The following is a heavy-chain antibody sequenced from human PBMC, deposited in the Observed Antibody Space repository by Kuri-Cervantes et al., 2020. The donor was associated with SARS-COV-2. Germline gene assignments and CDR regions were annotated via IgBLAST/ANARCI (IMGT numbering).Heavy chain of an antibody. Sequence: SVKVSCKASGGTSSSYAISWVRQAPGQGLEWMGGIIPIFGTANYAQKLQGRVTITTDESTSTAYMELSSLRSEDTAVYYCARGMDIVVVPAAIEGGGWYYYMDVWGKGTTVTVSS. J-gene: IGHJ6*03. CDR1: GGTSSSYA. CDR3: ARGMDIVVVPAAIEGGGWYYYMDV. D-gene: IGHD2-2*02. CDR2: IIPIFGTA. V-gene: IGHV1-69*05.